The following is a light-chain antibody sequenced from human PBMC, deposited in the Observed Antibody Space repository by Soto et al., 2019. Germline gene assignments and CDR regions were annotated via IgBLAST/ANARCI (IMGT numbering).Light chain of an antibody. CDR1: QSVICSY. CDR2: HAS. V-gene: IGKV3-20*01. Sequence: EIVLTQSPGTLSLSPGERATLSCRTSQSVICSYLAWYQPKPGQAPRLLISHASRMDTGNPDRLSGSESGTDFTFTISRLVPDDCAEYYCQQYGSSLVYTFGPGTRLDIK. CDR3: QQYGSSLVYT. J-gene: IGKJ2*01.